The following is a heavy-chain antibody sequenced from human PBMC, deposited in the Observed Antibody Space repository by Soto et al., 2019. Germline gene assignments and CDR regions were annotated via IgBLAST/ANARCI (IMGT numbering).Heavy chain of an antibody. D-gene: IGHD3-22*01. Sequence: QVQLQESGPGLVKPSQTLSLTCTVSGGSVSSGDYYWSWIRQHPGKGLEWIGYIYYTGHTYYNPSLNSRITISGDQFSLMLSSVTAADTAVYYCARVALMYEGSRRHEIYDIWGQGTMVTVSS. CDR2: IYYTGHT. J-gene: IGHJ3*02. CDR1: GGSVSSGDYY. CDR3: ARVALMYEGSRRHEIYDI. V-gene: IGHV4-30-4*08.